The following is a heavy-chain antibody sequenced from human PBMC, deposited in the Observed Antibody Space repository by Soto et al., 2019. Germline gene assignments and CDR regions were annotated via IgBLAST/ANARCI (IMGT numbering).Heavy chain of an antibody. V-gene: IGHV3-64*01. CDR2: IGSNGVGK. CDR3: ARRARPDFYYMDV. J-gene: IGHJ6*03. Sequence: EVQLAESGGGLAQPGGSLRLSCAAPGFTLSGYAMDWVRQAPGKGREYVSGIGSNGVGKYYANSVQGRFTISRDNSKNTVYLQMGSLRPEDMAVYYCARRARPDFYYMDVWGKGTTVTVSS. CDR1: GFTLSGYA. D-gene: IGHD6-6*01.